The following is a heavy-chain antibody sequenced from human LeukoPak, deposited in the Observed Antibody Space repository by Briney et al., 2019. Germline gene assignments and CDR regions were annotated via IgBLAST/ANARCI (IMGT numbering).Heavy chain of an antibody. V-gene: IGHV3-30*02. J-gene: IGHJ4*02. Sequence: PGGSLRLSCAASGFTFSSYGMHWVRQAPGKGLEWVAFIRYDGSNKYYADSVKGRFTISRDNSKNTLYLQMNSLRAEDTAVYYCAKTIHYYDSSGYIYWGQGTLVTVSS. CDR1: GFTFSSYG. D-gene: IGHD3-22*01. CDR3: AKTIHYYDSSGYIY. CDR2: IRYDGSNK.